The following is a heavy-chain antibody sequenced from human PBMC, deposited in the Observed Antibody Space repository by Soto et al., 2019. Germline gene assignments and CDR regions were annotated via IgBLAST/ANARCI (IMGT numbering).Heavy chain of an antibody. CDR3: ARLRGPYCSSTSCLYYFDY. D-gene: IGHD2-2*01. V-gene: IGHV1-2*02. CDR1: GYTFTGYN. Sequence: QVQLVQSGAEVRKPGASVRVSCKASGYTFTGYNMHWVRQAPGQGLEWMGWINPNNGGTDYAQKFQGRVTMTRDTSISTAYMELSRLLSDDTAVYYCARLRGPYCSSTSCLYYFDYWGQGTLVTVSS. CDR2: INPNNGGT. J-gene: IGHJ4*02.